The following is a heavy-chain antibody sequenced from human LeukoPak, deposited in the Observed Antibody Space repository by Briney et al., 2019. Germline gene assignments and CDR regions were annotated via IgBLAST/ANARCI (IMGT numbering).Heavy chain of an antibody. CDR3: ARRFLEWLLPDY. V-gene: IGHV3-21*01. CDR1: GFTFSSYS. D-gene: IGHD3-3*01. Sequence: PGGSLRLSCAASGFTFSSYSMNWVRQAPGKGLEWASSISSSSYIYYADSVKGRSTISRDNAKNSLYLQMNSLRAEDTAVYYCARRFLEWLLPDYWGQGTLVTVSS. CDR2: ISSSSYI. J-gene: IGHJ4*02.